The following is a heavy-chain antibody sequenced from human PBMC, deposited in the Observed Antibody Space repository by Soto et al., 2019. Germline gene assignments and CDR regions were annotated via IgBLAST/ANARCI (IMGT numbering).Heavy chain of an antibody. V-gene: IGHV1-18*01. Sequence: QVQLVQSGAEVKKPGASVKVSCKASGYTFTSYGYSSLRQGPGQVLEWMGWISAYNGKTNYAQQRQGRVTMTTDTPRCTAYMELRSLRYDDTAVYYCASSFVRSWSSALYYYGMDVWGQGTTVTVS. J-gene: IGHJ6*02. CDR1: GYTFTSYG. CDR2: ISAYNGKT. CDR3: ASSFVRSWSSALYYYGMDV. D-gene: IGHD3-10*01.